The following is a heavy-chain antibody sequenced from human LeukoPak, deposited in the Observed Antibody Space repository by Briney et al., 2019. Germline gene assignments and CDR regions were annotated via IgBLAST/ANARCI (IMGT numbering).Heavy chain of an antibody. CDR2: ISANSGNT. CDR3: ARVTSSGFGFDY. D-gene: IGHD3-3*01. CDR1: GYTFTGYF. V-gene: IGHV1-18*04. Sequence: ASVKVSCKASGYTFTGYFIHWVRQAPGQGLEWMGWISANSGNTNYAQNLQGRVTMTTDTSTSTAYMELRSLKSDDTAVYYCARVTSSGFGFDYWGQGTLVTVSS. J-gene: IGHJ4*02.